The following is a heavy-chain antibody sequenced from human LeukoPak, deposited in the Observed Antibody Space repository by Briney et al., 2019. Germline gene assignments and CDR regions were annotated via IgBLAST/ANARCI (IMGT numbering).Heavy chain of an antibody. CDR2: ISSSSSYI. CDR3: ARGRGYSGYDLNGAFDI. V-gene: IGHV3-21*01. CDR1: GFTFSSYS. Sequence: GGSLGLSCAASGFTFSSYSMNWARQAPGKGLEWVSSISSSSSYIYYADSVKGRFTISRDNAKNSLYLQMNSLRAEDTAVYYCARGRGYSGYDLNGAFDIWGQGTMVTVSS. D-gene: IGHD5-12*01. J-gene: IGHJ3*02.